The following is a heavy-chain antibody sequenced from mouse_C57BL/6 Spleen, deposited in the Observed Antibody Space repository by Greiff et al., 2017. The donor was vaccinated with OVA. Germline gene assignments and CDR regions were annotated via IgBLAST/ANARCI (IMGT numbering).Heavy chain of an antibody. V-gene: IGHV1-80*01. J-gene: IGHJ4*01. CDR1: GYAFSSYW. CDR2: IYPGDGDT. CDR3: ASDYSIPYAMDD. D-gene: IGHD2-5*01. Sequence: QVHVKQSGAELVKPGASVKISCKASGYAFSSYWMNWVKQRPGKGLEWIGQIYPGDGDTNYNGKFKGKATLTADKSSSTAYMQLSSLTSEDSAVYCCASDYSIPYAMDDWGQGTSVTVSS.